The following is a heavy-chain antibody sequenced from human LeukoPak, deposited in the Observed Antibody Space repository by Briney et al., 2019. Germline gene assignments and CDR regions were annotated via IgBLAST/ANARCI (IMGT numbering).Heavy chain of an antibody. J-gene: IGHJ4*02. CDR3: ARVTYYDILTGGYYFDY. Sequence: ASVKVSCKASGYTFTSYDINWVRQATGQGLEWMGWMNPNSGNTGCAQKFQGRVTMTRNTSISTAYMELSSLRSEDTAVYYCARVTYYDILTGGYYFDYWGQGTLVTVSS. D-gene: IGHD3-9*01. CDR2: MNPNSGNT. V-gene: IGHV1-8*01. CDR1: GYTFTSYD.